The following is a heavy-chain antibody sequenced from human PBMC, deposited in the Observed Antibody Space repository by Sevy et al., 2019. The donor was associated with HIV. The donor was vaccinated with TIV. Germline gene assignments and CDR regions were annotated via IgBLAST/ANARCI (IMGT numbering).Heavy chain of an antibody. V-gene: IGHV3-48*03. CDR3: ARDLPPSATTVAHFDC. J-gene: IGHJ4*02. D-gene: IGHD4-17*01. CDR2: ISNSGTSM. CDR1: GFTFSSYE. Sequence: GGSLRLSCVASGFTFSSYEMNWVRQAPGKGLEWVSYISNSGTSMYYSDSVKGRFTISRDNARNSLYLQMKGLRAEDTAVYYCARDLPPSATTVAHFDCWGQGTLVTVSS.